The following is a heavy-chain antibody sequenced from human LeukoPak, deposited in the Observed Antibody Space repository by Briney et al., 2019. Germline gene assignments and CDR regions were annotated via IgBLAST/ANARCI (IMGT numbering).Heavy chain of an antibody. CDR2: IYYTGST. V-gene: IGHV4-59*01. CDR3: ARWMGTWNAFDI. J-gene: IGHJ3*02. CDR1: GDCITNVY. D-gene: IGHD1-1*01. Sequence: SETLSLTCTVSGDCITNVYWNWSRQPPGKGLEWIGYIYYTGSTTFNPSLKSRVTMSVDTSKNQFSLKLSSVTAADTAVYFCARWMGTWNAFDIWGQGTVVTVSS.